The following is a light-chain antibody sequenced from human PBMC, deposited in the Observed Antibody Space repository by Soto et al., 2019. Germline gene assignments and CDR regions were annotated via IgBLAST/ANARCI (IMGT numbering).Light chain of an antibody. CDR3: QKYNTATQT. Sequence: DIQMTQSPSSLSASVGDRVTITCRASQGIIDYVAWYQQKPWKVPKLLIYAASTLQSGVPSRFSGSGSGTDFTLTISSLQPEDVATYYCQKYNTATQTFVPGTRVEIK. CDR1: QGIIDY. CDR2: AAS. V-gene: IGKV1-27*01. J-gene: IGKJ1*01.